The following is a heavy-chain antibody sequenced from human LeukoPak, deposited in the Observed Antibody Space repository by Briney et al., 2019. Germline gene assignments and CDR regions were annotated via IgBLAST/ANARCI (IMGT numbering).Heavy chain of an antibody. CDR2: IYHSGST. D-gene: IGHD2-2*01. J-gene: IGHJ4*02. Sequence: SETLSLTCAVSGGSISSSNWWSWVRQPPGKGLDWIGEIYHSGSTNYNPSLKSRVTISVDKSKNQFSLKLSSVTAADTAVYYCASFGPMLGYCSSTSCQDYWGQGTLVTVSS. CDR3: ASFGPMLGYCSSTSCQDY. CDR1: GGSISSSNW. V-gene: IGHV4-4*02.